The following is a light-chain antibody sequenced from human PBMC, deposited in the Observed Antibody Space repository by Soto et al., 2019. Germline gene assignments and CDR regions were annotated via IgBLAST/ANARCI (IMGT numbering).Light chain of an antibody. V-gene: IGLV2-14*01. CDR2: EVS. CDR1: SSDVGGHKY. CDR3: SSYTSSTTSVV. Sequence: QSVLTQPASVSGSPGQSITISCTGTSSDVGGHKYVSWYQQHPDKAPKVLIFEVSNRPSGISNRFSGSKSGNTASLTISGLQADDEADYSCSSYTSSTTSVVFGGGTQLTVL. J-gene: IGLJ2*01.